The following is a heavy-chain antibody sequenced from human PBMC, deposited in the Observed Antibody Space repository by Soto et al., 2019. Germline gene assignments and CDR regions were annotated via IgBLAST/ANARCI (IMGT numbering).Heavy chain of an antibody. CDR1: CGSNSSYY. CDR3: ARTLYSYGPRFDY. Sequence: LETPSPPRPVSCGSNSSYYWGWVPQPPGKGLEWIGYIYYSGSTNYNPSLKSRVTISVDTSKNQFSLKLSSVTAADTAVYYCARTLYSYGPRFDYWGQGTLVTVSS. J-gene: IGHJ4*02. V-gene: IGHV4-59*01. CDR2: IYYSGST. D-gene: IGHD5-18*01.